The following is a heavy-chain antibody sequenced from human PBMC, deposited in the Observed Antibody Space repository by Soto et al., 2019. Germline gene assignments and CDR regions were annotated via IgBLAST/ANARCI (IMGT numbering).Heavy chain of an antibody. CDR2: IKQDGSEK. CDR1: GFTFSSYW. D-gene: IGHD4-17*01. J-gene: IGHJ4*02. V-gene: IGHV3-7*01. CDR3: AREALDYAYYFDY. Sequence: GGSLRLSCAASGFTFSSYWMSWVRQAPGKGLEWVANIKQDGSEKYYVDSVKGRFTISRDNAKNSLYLQMNSLRAEDTAVYYCAREALDYAYYFDYWGQGTLVTVSS.